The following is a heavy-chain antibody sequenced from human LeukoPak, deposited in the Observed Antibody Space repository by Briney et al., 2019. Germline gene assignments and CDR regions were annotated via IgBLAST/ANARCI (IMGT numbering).Heavy chain of an antibody. V-gene: IGHV3-21*01. CDR2: ISSSSSYI. CDR3: ARDPRIAVAGSTNY. CDR1: GFPFSSYS. D-gene: IGHD6-19*01. Sequence: GGSLRLSCAASGFPFSSYSMNWVRQAPGKGLEWVSSISSSSSYIYYADSVKGRFTICRDNAKNSLYLQMNSLRAEDTAVYYCARDPRIAVAGSTNYWGQGTLVTVSS. J-gene: IGHJ4*02.